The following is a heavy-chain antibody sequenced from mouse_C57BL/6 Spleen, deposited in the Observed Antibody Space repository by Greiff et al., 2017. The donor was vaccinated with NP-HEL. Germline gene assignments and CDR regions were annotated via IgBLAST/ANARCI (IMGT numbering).Heavy chain of an antibody. CDR1: GYTFTDYY. Sequence: EVQLQQSGPELVKPGASVKISCKASGYTFTDYYMNWVKQSHGKSLEWIGDINPNNGGTSYNQKFKGKATLTVDKSSSTAYMELRSLTSEDSAVYYCARGERLLPFDYWGQGTTLTVSS. CDR3: ARGERLLPFDY. J-gene: IGHJ2*01. CDR2: INPNNGGT. D-gene: IGHD2-10*01. V-gene: IGHV1-26*01.